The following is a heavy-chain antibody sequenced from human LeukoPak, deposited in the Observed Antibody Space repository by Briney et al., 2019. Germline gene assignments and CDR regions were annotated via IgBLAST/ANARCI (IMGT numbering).Heavy chain of an antibody. CDR3: ARTYGDYRFDY. Sequence: SETLSLTCTVSGGSISSYYWSWIRQPPGKGLEFIGYIYYSGSTSYNPSLKSRVTTSVDTSKNQFSLKLSSVTAADTAVYYCARTYGDYRFDYWGQGTLVTVSS. J-gene: IGHJ4*02. D-gene: IGHD4-17*01. V-gene: IGHV4-59*01. CDR2: IYYSGST. CDR1: GGSISSYY.